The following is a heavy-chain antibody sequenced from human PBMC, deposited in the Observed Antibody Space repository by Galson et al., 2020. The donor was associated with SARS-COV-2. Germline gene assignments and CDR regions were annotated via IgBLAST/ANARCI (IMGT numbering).Heavy chain of an antibody. CDR2: IYHSRST. Sequence: SETLSLTCTVSGGSISSGPYYWTWIRQHPGTGLEWIGYIYHSRSTYYNPSLKSRVTISADTSKNQFSLKPSSVTAADTAVYYCARVTVVVVTVDPWGQGALVTVSS. CDR3: ARVTVVVVTVDP. J-gene: IGHJ5*02. CDR1: GGSISSGPYY. D-gene: IGHD2-15*01. V-gene: IGHV4-31*03.